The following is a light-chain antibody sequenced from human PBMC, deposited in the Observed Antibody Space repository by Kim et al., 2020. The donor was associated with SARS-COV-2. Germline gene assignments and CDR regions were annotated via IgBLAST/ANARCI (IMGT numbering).Light chain of an antibody. CDR3: LQHFNYPRVT. CDR2: TAF. J-gene: IGKJ4*01. V-gene: IGKV1-17*02. Sequence: SVGDRVTITYRESQCINTVLGWNQQKPERTPKRLIYTAFRLEGGVSSRCSGRGSGTEFTLTTSNLQPEDIATYYCLQHFNYPRVTFGGGTKVDIK. CDR1: QCINTV.